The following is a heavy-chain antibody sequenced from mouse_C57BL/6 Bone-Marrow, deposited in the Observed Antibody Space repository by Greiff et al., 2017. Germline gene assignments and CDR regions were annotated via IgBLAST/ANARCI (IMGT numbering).Heavy chain of an antibody. Sequence: EVMLVESGGGLVRPGGSLKLSCAASGFTFSSYAMSWVRQTPEKRLEWVATISDGGSYTYYPDNVKGLFTISRDNAKNNLYLQMSHLKSEDTAMYYCARALYYYAMDYWGQGTSVTVSS. CDR1: GFTFSSYA. V-gene: IGHV5-4*03. J-gene: IGHJ4*01. CDR2: ISDGGSYT. CDR3: ARALYYYAMDY.